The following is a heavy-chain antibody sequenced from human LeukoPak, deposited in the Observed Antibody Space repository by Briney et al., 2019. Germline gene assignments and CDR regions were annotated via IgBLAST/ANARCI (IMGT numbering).Heavy chain of an antibody. CDR1: GFTFSSYS. CDR3: ARDYYDSSGYDAFDI. V-gene: IGHV3-21*01. D-gene: IGHD3-22*01. Sequence: GGSLRLSCAASGFTFSSYSMNWVRQAPGKRLEWVSSISSSSSYIYYADSVKGRFTISRDNAKNSLYLQMNSLRAEDTAVYYCARDYYDSSGYDAFDIWGQGTMVTVSS. CDR2: ISSSSSYI. J-gene: IGHJ3*02.